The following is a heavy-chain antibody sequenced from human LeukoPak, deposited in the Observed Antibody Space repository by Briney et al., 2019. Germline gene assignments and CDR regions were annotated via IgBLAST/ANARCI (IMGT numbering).Heavy chain of an antibody. Sequence: SETLSLTCTVSGGSISSYYWSWIRQPPGKGLEWIGYIYYSGSTNYNPSLKSRVTISVDTSKNQFSLKLSSVTAADTAVYYCARGRSWYGWWFDPWGQGTLVTVSS. V-gene: IGHV4-59*12. CDR2: IYYSGST. D-gene: IGHD6-13*01. CDR3: ARGRSWYGWWFDP. J-gene: IGHJ5*02. CDR1: GGSISSYY.